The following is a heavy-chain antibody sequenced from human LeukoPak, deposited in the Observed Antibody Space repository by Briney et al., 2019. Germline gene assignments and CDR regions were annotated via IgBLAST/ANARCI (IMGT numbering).Heavy chain of an antibody. CDR3: ARDRDCSGGSCQPYYYYYMDV. CDR1: GGSISSYY. V-gene: IGHV4-59*01. CDR2: IYYSGST. D-gene: IGHD2-15*01. Sequence: PSETLSLTCTVSGGSISSYYWSWIRQPPGKGLEWIGYIYYSGSTNYNPSLKSRVTISVDTSKNQFSLKLSSVTAADTAVYYCARDRDCSGGSCQPYYYYYMDVWGKGTTVTVSS. J-gene: IGHJ6*03.